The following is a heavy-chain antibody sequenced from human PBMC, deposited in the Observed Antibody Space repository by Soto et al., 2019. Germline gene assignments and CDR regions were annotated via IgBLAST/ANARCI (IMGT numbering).Heavy chain of an antibody. V-gene: IGHV4-34*01. J-gene: IGHJ4*02. CDR1: GGSFSGYY. D-gene: IGHD5-12*01. Sequence: SETLSLSCAVYGGSFSGYYWSWIRQPPGKGLEWIGEINHSGSTNYNPSLKSRVTISVDTSKNQFSLKLSSVTAADTAVYYCARGDDGYNHWGQGTLVTVSS. CDR2: INHSGST. CDR3: ARGDDGYNH.